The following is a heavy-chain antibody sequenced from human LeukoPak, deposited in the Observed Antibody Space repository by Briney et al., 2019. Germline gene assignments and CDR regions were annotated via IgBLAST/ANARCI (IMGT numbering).Heavy chain of an antibody. V-gene: IGHV4-61*02. CDR2: VYTSGST. D-gene: IGHD3-10*01. CDR1: GGSISSGTYY. J-gene: IGHJ5*02. CDR3: ARSAPMVRGVISPAWFDP. Sequence: SETLSLTCTVSGGSISSGTYYWSWIRQPAGKGLEWIGCVYTSGSTNYNPSLKSRVAISLDTSKNQFSLRLSSVTAADTAVYYCARSAPMVRGVISPAWFDPWGQGTLVTVSS.